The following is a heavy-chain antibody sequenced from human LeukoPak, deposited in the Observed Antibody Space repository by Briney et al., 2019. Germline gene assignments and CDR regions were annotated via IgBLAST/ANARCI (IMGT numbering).Heavy chain of an antibody. CDR2: ISSTGGNT. D-gene: IGHD4-17*01. J-gene: IGHJ4*03. V-gene: IGHV3-23*01. Sequence: GGSLRLSCTVSGFTFSSYAMSWVRQAPGKGLEWVSAISSTGGNTYHADSVKGRFTISRDNSKNTLYLQMNRLRVEDTAVYYCARRGESTNYGDYRFDSWGQGTTVTVSS. CDR3: ARRGESTNYGDYRFDS. CDR1: GFTFSSYA.